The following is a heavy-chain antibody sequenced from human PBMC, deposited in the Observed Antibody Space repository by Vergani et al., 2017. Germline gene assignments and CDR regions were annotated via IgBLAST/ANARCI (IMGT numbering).Heavy chain of an antibody. CDR1: GFIFSSHG. V-gene: IGHV3-30*02. D-gene: IGHD3-22*01. Sequence: QVQLVEWGGGVVQPGGSLRLSCTASGFIFSSHGMHWVRQAPGKGLEWVAFIRYDGSRRDYGESVKGRFTISRDNAKNSLYLQMNSLRAEDTAVYYCARDQRYDRSGYYYSVFDYWGQGTLVTVSS. CDR3: ARDQRYDRSGYYYSVFDY. J-gene: IGHJ4*02. CDR2: IRYDGSRR.